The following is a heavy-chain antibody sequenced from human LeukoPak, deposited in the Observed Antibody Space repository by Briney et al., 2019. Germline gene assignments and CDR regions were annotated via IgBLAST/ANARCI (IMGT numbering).Heavy chain of an antibody. CDR2: ISYDGSNK. V-gene: IGHV3-30*04. J-gene: IGHJ4*02. Sequence: GGSLRLSCAASGFTFSSYAMHWVRQAPGKGLEWVAVISYDGSNKYYADSVKGRFTFSRDNSKNTLYLQMNSLRAEDTAVYYCARVVVPYCSGGSCYSAGPFDYWGQGTLVTVSS. CDR1: GFTFSSYA. D-gene: IGHD2-15*01. CDR3: ARVVVPYCSGGSCYSAGPFDY.